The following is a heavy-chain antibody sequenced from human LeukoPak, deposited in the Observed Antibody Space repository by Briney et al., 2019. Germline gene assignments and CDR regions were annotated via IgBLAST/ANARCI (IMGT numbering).Heavy chain of an antibody. CDR3: ARLWSGYSPYYYYYGMDV. V-gene: IGHV4-59*08. Sequence: SETLSLTCAVYGGSFSGYYWSWIRQPPGKGLEWIGYIYYSGSTNYNPSLKSRVTISVDTSKNQFSLKLSSVTAADTAVYYCARLWSGYSPYYYYYGMDVWGQGTTVTVSS. D-gene: IGHD3-3*01. CDR1: GGSFSGYY. CDR2: IYYSGST. J-gene: IGHJ6*02.